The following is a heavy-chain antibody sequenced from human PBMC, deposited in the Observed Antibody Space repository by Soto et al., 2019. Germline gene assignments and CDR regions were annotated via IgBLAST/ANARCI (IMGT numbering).Heavy chain of an antibody. CDR2: IIPIFGTA. V-gene: IGHV1-69*06. CDR3: ARDPTFRGVPLPSYYYYYYGMDV. D-gene: IGHD3-16*01. Sequence: QVQLVQSGAEVKKPGSSVKVSCKASGGTFSSYAISWVRQAPGQGLEWMGGIIPIFGTANYAQKFQGRVTITADKSTSTAYMELSSLRSEDTAVYYCARDPTFRGVPLPSYYYYYYGMDVWGQGTTVTVSS. CDR1: GGTFSSYA. J-gene: IGHJ6*02.